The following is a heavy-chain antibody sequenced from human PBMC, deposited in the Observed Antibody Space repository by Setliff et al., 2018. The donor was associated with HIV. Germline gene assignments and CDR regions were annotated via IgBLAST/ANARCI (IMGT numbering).Heavy chain of an antibody. CDR1: GASFSGYY. Sequence: TLSLTCAVYGASFSGYYWAWIRQSPERGLEFIGEINHSGITNYNPSLKSRVTLSRDASKNQFFLKLTSVTAADTAIYYCARSPGGGRLPYFFDFWGQGTLVTVSS. D-gene: IGHD2-15*01. V-gene: IGHV4-34*10. CDR3: ARSPGGGRLPYFFDF. CDR2: INHSGIT. J-gene: IGHJ4*02.